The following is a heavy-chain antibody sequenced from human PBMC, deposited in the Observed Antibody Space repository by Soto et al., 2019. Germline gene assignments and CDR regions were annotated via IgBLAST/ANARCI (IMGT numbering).Heavy chain of an antibody. CDR3: ARHGGTPDLYFDY. CDR1: GFIFSSHA. D-gene: IGHD3-16*01. J-gene: IGHJ4*02. CDR2: INWIGGST. Sequence: SGGSLILSFAASGFIFSSHAMCWVRQAPGKGLEWVSAINWIGGSTNYADSMKGRFTISRDNAKNSLYLQMSSLRAEDTALYYCARHGGTPDLYFDYWGQGT. V-gene: IGHV3-20*03.